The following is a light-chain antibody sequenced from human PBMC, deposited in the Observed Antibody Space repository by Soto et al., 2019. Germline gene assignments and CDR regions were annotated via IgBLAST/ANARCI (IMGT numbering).Light chain of an antibody. CDR2: SND. Sequence: QSVLTQPPSASGTPGQRVTISCSWSSSNIGSTSVYWYQQLPGTAPKLLIYSNDRRPSGVPDRLSGSKSGASASLAISGLQSGDEADYYCAAWDNSLSGWVFGGGTKLTVL. CDR3: AAWDNSLSGWV. J-gene: IGLJ3*02. CDR1: SSNIGSTS. V-gene: IGLV1-44*01.